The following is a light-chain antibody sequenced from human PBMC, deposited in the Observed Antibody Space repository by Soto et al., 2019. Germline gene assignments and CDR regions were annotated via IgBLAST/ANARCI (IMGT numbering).Light chain of an antibody. CDR1: QDISNY. CDR3: QQYDNLTPLP. Sequence: DIQMTQSPSSLSASVGDRVTITCQASQDISNYLNWYQQKPVKAPKLLIYDASNLETGVPSRFSGSRSATDFTFTISSLQPEELATYYCQQYDNLTPLPFGGGTKVEIK. V-gene: IGKV1-33*01. CDR2: DAS. J-gene: IGKJ4*01.